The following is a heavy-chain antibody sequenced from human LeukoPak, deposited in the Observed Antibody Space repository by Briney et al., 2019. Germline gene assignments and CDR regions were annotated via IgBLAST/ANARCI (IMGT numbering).Heavy chain of an antibody. V-gene: IGHV3-9*01. CDR3: AKGAVAGYYHYYYMDV. J-gene: IGHJ6*03. D-gene: IGHD6-19*01. CDR2: ISWNSGSI. Sequence: GGSLRLSCAASGFTFDGYAMHWVRQAPGKGLEWVSGISWNSGSIGYADSVKGRFTISRDNAKNSLYLQMNSLRAEDTALYYCAKGAVAGYYHYYYMDVWGKGTTVTVSS. CDR1: GFTFDGYA.